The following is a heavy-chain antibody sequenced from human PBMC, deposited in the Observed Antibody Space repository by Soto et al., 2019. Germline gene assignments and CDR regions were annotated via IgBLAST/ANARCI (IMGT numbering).Heavy chain of an antibody. Sequence: GGSLRLSCAASGFTFSSYAMHWVRQAPGKGLEWVAVISYDGSNKYYADFVKGRFTISRDNSKNTLYLQMNSLRAEDTAVYYWARDPSYCGSPSRSPGPFDYGGQETLVPASS. CDR3: ARDPSYCGSPSRSPGPFDY. V-gene: IGHV3-30-3*01. D-gene: IGHD2-2*01. CDR2: ISYDGSNK. CDR1: GFTFSSYA. J-gene: IGHJ4*02.